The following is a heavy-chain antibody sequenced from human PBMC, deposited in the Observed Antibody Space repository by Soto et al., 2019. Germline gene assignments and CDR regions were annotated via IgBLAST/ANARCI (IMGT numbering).Heavy chain of an antibody. J-gene: IGHJ5*02. CDR3: ARDPGPSNSSGWYHWFDP. CDR1: GGSLSRGGYY. V-gene: IGHV4-31*03. D-gene: IGHD6-19*01. Sequence: PSETLSLTCTVSGGSLSRGGYYWSWIRQHPGKGLEWIGYIYYSGSTYYNPSLKSRVTISVDTSKNQFSLKLSSVTAADTAVYYCARDPGPSNSSGWYHWFDPWGQGTLVTVSS. CDR2: IYYSGST.